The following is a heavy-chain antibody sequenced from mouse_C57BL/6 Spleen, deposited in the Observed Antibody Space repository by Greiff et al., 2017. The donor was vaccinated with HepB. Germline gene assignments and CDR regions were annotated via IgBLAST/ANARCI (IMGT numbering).Heavy chain of an antibody. D-gene: IGHD1-1*01. V-gene: IGHV5-4*03. J-gene: IGHJ4*01. CDR3: ARDYYGSRGENYAMDY. Sequence: EVKVEESGGGLVKPGGSLKLSCAASGFTFSSYAMSWVRQTPEKRLEWVATISDGGSYTYYPDNVKGRFTISRDNAKNNLYLQMSHLKSEDTAMYYCARDYYGSRGENYAMDYWGQGTSVTVSS. CDR1: GFTFSSYA. CDR2: ISDGGSYT.